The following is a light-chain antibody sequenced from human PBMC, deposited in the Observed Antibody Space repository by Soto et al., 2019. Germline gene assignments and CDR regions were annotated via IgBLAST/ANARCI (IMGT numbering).Light chain of an antibody. V-gene: IGKV3-15*01. Sequence: MTQSPSSLSASPADRATIPCRASQSVSSYLAWYQQKPGQAPRLLIYDASTMATGIPARFSGSGSGTDFTLTISSLQPEDFAVYYCQQCNNWPLTFGEGTKVDIK. J-gene: IGKJ4*01. CDR3: QQCNNWPLT. CDR1: QSVSSY. CDR2: DAS.